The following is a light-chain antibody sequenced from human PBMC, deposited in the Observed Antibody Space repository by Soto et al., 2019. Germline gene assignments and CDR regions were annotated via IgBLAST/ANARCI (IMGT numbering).Light chain of an antibody. J-gene: IGKJ1*01. CDR3: QQYGSSPPT. CDR1: QSVRSSH. CDR2: GAS. V-gene: IGKV3-20*01. Sequence: EIVLTQSPGTLSLSPGERATLSCRASQSVRSSHLAWYQQKPGQAPRLLIYGASSRATGIPDRFSGSGSGTDLTLTISRLEPEDFAGYYCQQYGSSPPTFGQGTKVEVK.